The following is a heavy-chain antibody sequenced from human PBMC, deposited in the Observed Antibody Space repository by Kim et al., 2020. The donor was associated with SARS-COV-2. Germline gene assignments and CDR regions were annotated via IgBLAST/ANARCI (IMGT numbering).Heavy chain of an antibody. CDR3: ARDHLSSLYYFDY. V-gene: IGHV3-33*01. D-gene: IGHD6-13*01. J-gene: IGHJ4*02. Sequence: YGDSVKGRFTISRDNSKNTLYLQMNSLRAEDTAVYYCARDHLSSLYYFDYWGQGTLVTVSS.